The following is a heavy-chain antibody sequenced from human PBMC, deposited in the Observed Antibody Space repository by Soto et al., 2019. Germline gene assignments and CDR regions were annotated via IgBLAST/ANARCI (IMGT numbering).Heavy chain of an antibody. J-gene: IGHJ3*02. Sequence: XGSLILSCSASGFTFSSYWMSWVRQAPGKGLEWVANIKQDGSEKYYVDSVKGRFTISRDNAKNSLYLQMNSLRAEDTAVYYCARGHYDFWSGYYPHGAFDIWGQGTMVTVSS. D-gene: IGHD3-3*01. CDR1: GFTFSSYW. V-gene: IGHV3-7*03. CDR3: ARGHYDFWSGYYPHGAFDI. CDR2: IKQDGSEK.